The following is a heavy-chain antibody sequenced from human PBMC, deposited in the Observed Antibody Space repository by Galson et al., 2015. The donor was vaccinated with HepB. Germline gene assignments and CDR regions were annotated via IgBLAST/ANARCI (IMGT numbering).Heavy chain of an antibody. J-gene: IGHJ3*02. V-gene: IGHV1-46*01. CDR2: INPSGGST. Sequence: SVKVSCKASGYTFTSYYMHWVRQAPGQGLEWMGIINPSGGSTSYAQKFQGRVTMTRDTSTSTVYMELSSLRSEDTAVYYCARTPLIVVVGDAFDIWGQGTMVTVSS. CDR1: GYTFTSYY. CDR3: ARTPLIVVVGDAFDI. D-gene: IGHD3-22*01.